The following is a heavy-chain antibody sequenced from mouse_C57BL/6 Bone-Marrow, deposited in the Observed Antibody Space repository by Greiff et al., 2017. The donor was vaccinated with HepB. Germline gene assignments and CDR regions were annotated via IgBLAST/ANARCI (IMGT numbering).Heavy chain of an antibody. CDR2: IYPGDGDT. V-gene: IGHV1-82*01. CDR1: GYAFSSSW. D-gene: IGHD2-2*01. Sequence: VQLKQSGPELVKPGASVKISCKASGYAFSSSWMNWVKQRPGKGLEWIGRIYPGDGDTNYNGKFKGKATLTADKSSSTAYMQLSSLTSEDSAVYFCARGLWLRHYAMDYWGQGTSVTVSS. J-gene: IGHJ4*01. CDR3: ARGLWLRHYAMDY.